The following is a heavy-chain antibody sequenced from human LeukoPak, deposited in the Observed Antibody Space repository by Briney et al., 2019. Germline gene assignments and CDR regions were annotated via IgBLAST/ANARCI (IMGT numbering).Heavy chain of an antibody. D-gene: IGHD3-3*01. CDR3: ARMNAWDAITTPAQEIDY. CDR2: IIPIFGTA. Sequence: ASVKVSCKASGGTFSSYAISWVRQAPGQGLEWMGGIIPIFGTANYAQKFQGRVTITADESTSTAYMELSSLRSEDTAVYYCARMNAWDAITTPAQEIDYWGQRTLLTVSS. V-gene: IGHV1-69*13. CDR1: GGTFSSYA. J-gene: IGHJ4*02.